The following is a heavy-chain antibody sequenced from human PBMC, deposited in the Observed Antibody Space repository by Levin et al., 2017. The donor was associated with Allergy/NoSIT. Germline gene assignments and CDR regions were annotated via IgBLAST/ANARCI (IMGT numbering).Heavy chain of an antibody. V-gene: IGHV1-3*01. D-gene: IGHD2-15*01. J-gene: IGHJ4*02. CDR1: GYTFTSYA. CDR3: ARAVVVVAATPTLDY. CDR2: INAGNGNT. Sequence: GASVKVSCKASGYTFTSYAMHWVRQAPGQRLEWMGWINAGNGNTKYSQKFQGRVTITRDTSASTAYMELSSLRSEDTAVYYCARAVVVVAATPTLDYWGQGTLVTVSS.